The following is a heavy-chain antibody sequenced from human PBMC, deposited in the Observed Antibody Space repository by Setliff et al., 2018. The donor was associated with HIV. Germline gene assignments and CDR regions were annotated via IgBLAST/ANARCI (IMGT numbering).Heavy chain of an antibody. CDR3: AADPQTGTTSYDTFDI. CDR2: IVVGSGNT. CDR1: GFTFTNSA. Sequence: SVKVSCKASGFTFTNSAVQWVRQARGQRLEWIGWIVVGSGNTNYAQKFQERVTITRDMSTSRAYMELSGLRTEDTAVYYCAADPQTGTTSYDTFDIWGQGTVVTVSS. J-gene: IGHJ3*02. D-gene: IGHD1-7*01. V-gene: IGHV1-58*01.